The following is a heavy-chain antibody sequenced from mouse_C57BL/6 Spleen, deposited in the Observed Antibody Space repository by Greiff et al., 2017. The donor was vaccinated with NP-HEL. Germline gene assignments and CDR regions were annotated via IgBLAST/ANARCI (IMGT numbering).Heavy chain of an antibody. J-gene: IGHJ4*01. D-gene: IGHD4-1*02. CDR2: IDPNSGGT. CDR3: AIAVNWDYAMDY. CDR1: GYTFTSYW. Sequence: QVQLQQPGAELVKPGASVKLSCKASGYTFTSYWMHWVKQRPGRGLEWIGRIDPNSGGTKYNEKFKSKATLTVDKPSSTSYMQLRSLTSEDSAVYYCAIAVNWDYAMDYGGQGTSVTVSS. V-gene: IGHV1-72*01.